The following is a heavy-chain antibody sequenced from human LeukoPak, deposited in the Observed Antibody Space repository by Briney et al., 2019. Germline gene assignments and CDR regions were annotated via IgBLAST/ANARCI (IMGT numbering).Heavy chain of an antibody. CDR1: GFTFSSYG. CDR3: AKDTDINGTFDY. V-gene: IGHV3-33*06. CDR2: IWYDGSNK. Sequence: GGSLRLSCAASGFTFSSYGMHLVRQAPGKGLEWVAVIWYDGSNKYYADSVKGRFTISRDNSKNTLYLQMNSLRAEDTAVYYCAKDTDINGTFDYWGQGTLVTVSS. D-gene: IGHD3-22*01. J-gene: IGHJ4*02.